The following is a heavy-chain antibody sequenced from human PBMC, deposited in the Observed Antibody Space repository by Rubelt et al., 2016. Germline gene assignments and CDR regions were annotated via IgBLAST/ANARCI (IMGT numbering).Heavy chain of an antibody. V-gene: IGHV4-39*02. CDR1: GGSIGSSSYY. CDR3: ARETGHPKSGLPAYFDS. J-gene: IGHJ4*02. D-gene: IGHD3-10*01. CDR2: IYYSGST. Sequence: QLQLQESGPGLVKPSETLALTCTVSGGSIGSSSYYWGWVRQPPGKGPEWIGSIYYSGSTFYNPSLRSPGTMFGDTCKNQFSLKLGSVTAADTAMYFCARETGHPKSGLPAYFDSWGQGTLVTVSS.